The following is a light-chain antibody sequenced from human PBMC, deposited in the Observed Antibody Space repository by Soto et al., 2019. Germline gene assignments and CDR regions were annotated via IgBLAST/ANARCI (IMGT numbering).Light chain of an antibody. CDR2: EVT. V-gene: IGLV2-8*01. Sequence: QSALTQPPSASGSPGQSVTISCTGTSSDVGGYNYVSWYQQHPGKAPKVMIYEVTKRPSGVPDRFSGSKSGNTASLTVSGLQAEDEADYYCSSYADSNNLVFGGGTKLPVL. CDR1: SSDVGGYNY. J-gene: IGLJ2*01. CDR3: SSYADSNNLV.